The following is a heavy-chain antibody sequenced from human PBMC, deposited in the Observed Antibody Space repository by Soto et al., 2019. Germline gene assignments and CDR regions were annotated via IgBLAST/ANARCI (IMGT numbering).Heavy chain of an antibody. CDR3: TTDDGHYYSSCAYPN. V-gene: IGHV3-23*01. Sequence: GGSLRLSCAVSGVNFRTHSMNWVRQAPGKGLEWLSTIDGVSGTDTFYAESVKGRFTISTDTSKNIVFLQMNRLRAEDTAVYFCTTDDGHYYSSCAYPNWGRGTLVTVSS. D-gene: IGHD3-16*01. J-gene: IGHJ1*01. CDR1: GVNFRTHS. CDR2: IDGVSGTDT.